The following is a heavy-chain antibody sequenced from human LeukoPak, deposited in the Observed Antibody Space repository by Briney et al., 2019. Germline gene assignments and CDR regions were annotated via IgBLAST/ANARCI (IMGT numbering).Heavy chain of an antibody. Sequence: ASVKVSCKASGYTFTGYYMHWVRQAPGQGLEWMGWINPNSGDTKYAQKFQGRVTMTRDTSISTAYMELSRLRSDDTAVYYCATQKGSYLWGTDFDYWGQGTLVTVSS. J-gene: IGHJ4*02. V-gene: IGHV1-2*02. CDR2: INPNSGDT. CDR1: GYTFTGYY. D-gene: IGHD3-16*01. CDR3: ATQKGSYLWGTDFDY.